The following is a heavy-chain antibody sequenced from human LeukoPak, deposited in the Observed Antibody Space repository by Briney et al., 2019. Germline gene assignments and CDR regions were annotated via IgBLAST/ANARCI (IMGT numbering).Heavy chain of an antibody. CDR1: GFTFSSYS. D-gene: IGHD3-9*01. J-gene: IGHJ5*02. Sequence: KPGGSLRLXCAASGFTFSSYSMNWVRQAPGKGLEWVSSISSSSSYIYYADSVKGRFTISRDNAKNSLYLQMNSLRAEDTAVYYCARRGGYDILTGYKNWFDPWGQGTLVTVSS. CDR3: ARRGGYDILTGYKNWFDP. V-gene: IGHV3-21*01. CDR2: ISSSSSYI.